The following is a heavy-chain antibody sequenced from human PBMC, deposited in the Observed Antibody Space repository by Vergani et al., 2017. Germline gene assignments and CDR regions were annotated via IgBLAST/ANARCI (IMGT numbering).Heavy chain of an antibody. CDR1: GFTFSGNS. D-gene: IGHD1-26*01. Sequence: QVKLVESGGGVVQPGRSLILSCAASGFTFSGNSMHWVRQAPGKGLEWLAVILHDGTNEHYADSVKGRFTISRDNSNNTLFLQINNVKPEDTAVYYCSQWELDYWGQGTLVIVSS. V-gene: IGHV3-30*14. CDR2: ILHDGTNE. CDR3: SQWELDY. J-gene: IGHJ4*02.